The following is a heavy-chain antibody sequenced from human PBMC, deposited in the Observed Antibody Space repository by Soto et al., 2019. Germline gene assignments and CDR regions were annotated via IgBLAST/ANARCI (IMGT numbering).Heavy chain of an antibody. CDR3: ARGERSGYYDY. D-gene: IGHD3-22*01. Sequence: XGSLRLSYSASGFTFSTFAMHWVRQAPGKGLEWVVVISFDGRIKHYADSVKGRFTISRDNPKNTLSLLMDSLRPEDTAAYYCARGERSGYYDYWGQGPQVTVSS. V-gene: IGHV3-30*04. CDR1: GFTFSTFA. J-gene: IGHJ4*02. CDR2: ISFDGRIK.